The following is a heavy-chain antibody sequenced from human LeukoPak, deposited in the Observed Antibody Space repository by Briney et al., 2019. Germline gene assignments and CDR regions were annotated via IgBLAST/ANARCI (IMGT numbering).Heavy chain of an antibody. CDR1: GGSISSSSYY. CDR3: ARDRVVSGLIAYPDY. Sequence: PSETLSLTCTVSGGSISSSSYYWGWIRQPPGKGLEWIGSIYYSGSTYYNPSLKSRVTISVDTSKNQFSLKLSSVTAADTAVYYCARDRVVSGLIAYPDYWGQGTLVTVSS. V-gene: IGHV4-39*07. J-gene: IGHJ4*02. D-gene: IGHD2-21*01. CDR2: IYYSGST.